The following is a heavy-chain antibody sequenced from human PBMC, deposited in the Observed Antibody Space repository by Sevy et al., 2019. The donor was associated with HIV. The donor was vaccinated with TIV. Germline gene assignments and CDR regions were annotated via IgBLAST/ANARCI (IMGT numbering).Heavy chain of an antibody. V-gene: IGHV1-69*13. Sequence: ASLKVSCKASGGTFSSYAISWVRQAPGQGLEWMGGIIPIFGTANYAQKFQGRVTITADESTSTAYMELSSLRSEDTAVYYCAREPLAVAGGYDAFDIWGQGTMVTVSS. CDR2: IIPIFGTA. J-gene: IGHJ3*02. CDR3: AREPLAVAGGYDAFDI. D-gene: IGHD6-19*01. CDR1: GGTFSSYA.